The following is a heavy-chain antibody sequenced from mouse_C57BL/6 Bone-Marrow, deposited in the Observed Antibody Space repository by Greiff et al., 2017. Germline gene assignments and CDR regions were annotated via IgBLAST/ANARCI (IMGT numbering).Heavy chain of an antibody. J-gene: IGHJ2*01. CDR3: TTPTVVDEGY. CDR2: IDPENGDT. Sequence: VQLQQSGAELVRPGASVKLSCTASGFNIKDDYMHWVKQRPEQGLEWIGWIDPENGDTEYASKFQGKATITADTSSNTAYLQLSSLTSEDTAVYYCTTPTVVDEGYWGQGTTLTVS. CDR1: GFNIKDDY. D-gene: IGHD1-1*01. V-gene: IGHV14-4*01.